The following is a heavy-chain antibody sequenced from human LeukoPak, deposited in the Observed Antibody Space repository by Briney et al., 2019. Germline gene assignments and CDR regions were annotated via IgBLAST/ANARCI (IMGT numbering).Heavy chain of an antibody. CDR3: AKDGWDIVGATTRYYYYYMDV. V-gene: IGHV3-9*01. CDR2: ISWNSGSI. CDR1: GFTFDDYA. Sequence: GGSLRLSCAASGFTFDDYAMHWVRQAPGKGLEWVSGISWNSGSIGYADSVKGRFTISRDNAKNSLYLQMNSLRAEDTALYYRAKDGWDIVGATTRYYYYYMDVWGKGTTVTVSS. J-gene: IGHJ6*03. D-gene: IGHD1-26*01.